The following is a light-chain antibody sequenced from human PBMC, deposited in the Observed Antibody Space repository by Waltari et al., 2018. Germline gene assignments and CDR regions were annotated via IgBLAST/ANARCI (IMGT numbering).Light chain of an antibody. CDR2: EVI. CDR1: SRDIGHYDL. V-gene: IGLV2-8*01. CDR3: CSYAGTNNFYV. J-gene: IGLJ1*01. Sequence: QSALTQPPSASGSPGESVTIPCTGTSRDIGHYDLVSWYQQNPGKAPKLMIYEVIKRPSGVPDRFSGSKSGNTASLTVSGLQAEDEADYYCCSYAGTNNFYVFGTGTKVTVL.